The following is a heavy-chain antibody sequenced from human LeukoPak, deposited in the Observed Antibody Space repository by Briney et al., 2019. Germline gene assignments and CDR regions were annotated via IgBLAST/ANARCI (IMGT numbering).Heavy chain of an antibody. CDR1: GFIFSRYA. Sequence: PGGSLRLSCAASGFIFSRYAMGWVRQPPGKGLEWVSTVSGSGGITYYADSVKGRFTISRDNSKNTLYLQMNSLRAEDTAVYYCARDRSTGSYFFFDYWGQGVLVTASS. CDR3: ARDRSTGSYFFFDY. J-gene: IGHJ4*02. D-gene: IGHD6-19*01. CDR2: VSGSGGIT. V-gene: IGHV3-23*01.